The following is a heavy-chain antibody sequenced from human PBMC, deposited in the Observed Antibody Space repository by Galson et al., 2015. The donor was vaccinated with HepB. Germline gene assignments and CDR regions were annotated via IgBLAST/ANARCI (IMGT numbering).Heavy chain of an antibody. J-gene: IGHJ4*02. CDR2: ISVSGDFT. Sequence: SLRLSCAASGFPFSRYAMVWVRQAPGQGLEWVSGISVSGDFTYYGDSVKDRFTISRDNSKNTVFLQMNSLRADDTAVYFCANPGPEQDYWSAYYEGPRFDYGGQGALVIVSS. CDR3: ANPGPEQDYWSAYYEGPRFDY. D-gene: IGHD3-3*01. CDR1: GFPFSRYA. V-gene: IGHV3-23*01.